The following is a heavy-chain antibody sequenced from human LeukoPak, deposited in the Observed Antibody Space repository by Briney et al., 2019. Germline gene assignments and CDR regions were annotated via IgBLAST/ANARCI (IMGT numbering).Heavy chain of an antibody. V-gene: IGHV4-28*01. CDR2: IYHSGKT. J-gene: IGHJ4*02. D-gene: IGHD3-22*01. CDR3: ARKPDGYFPFDY. Sequence: PSDTLSLTCGVFGDSIRSSYWWGWIRQPPGKGLEWIGYIYHSGKTHIHPSLKSRVTMSVDTPRNQFSLNLNSVTAVDTAVYYCARKPDGYFPFDYWGQGALVTVSS. CDR1: GDSIRSSYW.